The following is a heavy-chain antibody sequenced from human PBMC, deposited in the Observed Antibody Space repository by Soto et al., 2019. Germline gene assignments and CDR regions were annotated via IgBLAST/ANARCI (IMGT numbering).Heavy chain of an antibody. V-gene: IGHV1-69*12. Sequence: QVQLVQSGAEVKKPGSSVKVSCKASGGTFSSYGISWVRQAPGQGLEWMGGIIPIFGTTNYAQKFQGRVTVTADGSTSTAYMELTSLGSSATAVYYCAGDCSGGSCYSTRGTFEYYSYYGMDVWGQGTTVTVSS. J-gene: IGHJ6*02. D-gene: IGHD2-15*01. CDR2: IIPIFGTT. CDR3: AGDCSGGSCYSTRGTFEYYSYYGMDV. CDR1: GGTFSSYG.